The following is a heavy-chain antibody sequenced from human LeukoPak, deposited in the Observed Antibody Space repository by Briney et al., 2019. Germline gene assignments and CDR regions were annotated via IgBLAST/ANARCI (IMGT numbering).Heavy chain of an antibody. Sequence: ASVKVSCKASGYTFTSYDINWVRQATGQGLEWMGWVNPNSGDTGYAQKFQGKVTITRDTSISTAYMELSSLRSEDTAVYYCARGKQYFDWSWANNPRFDPWGQGTLVTVSS. CDR3: ARGKQYFDWSWANNPRFDP. J-gene: IGHJ5*02. V-gene: IGHV1-8*03. CDR1: GYTFTSYD. D-gene: IGHD3-9*01. CDR2: VNPNSGDT.